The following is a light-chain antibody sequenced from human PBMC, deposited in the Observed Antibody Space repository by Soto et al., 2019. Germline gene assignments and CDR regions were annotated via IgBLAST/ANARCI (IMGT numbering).Light chain of an antibody. CDR3: QQFNSYPIT. Sequence: DIQLTQSPSFLSASVGDRVTITCRASQGISSNLAWYQQKPGKAPKLLIYAASTLQSGVPSRFSGSGSGTEFTLTISSLQPEDFATDYCQQFNSYPITFGQGTRLEIK. V-gene: IGKV1-9*01. CDR2: AAS. CDR1: QGISSN. J-gene: IGKJ5*01.